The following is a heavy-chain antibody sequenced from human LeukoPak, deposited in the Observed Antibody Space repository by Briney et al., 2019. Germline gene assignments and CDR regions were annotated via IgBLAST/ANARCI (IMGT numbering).Heavy chain of an antibody. CDR3: ARGSYDIVVVPAARSSFDP. D-gene: IGHD2-2*01. J-gene: IGHJ5*02. Sequence: SETLSLTCAVSGYSISSGYYWGWFRQPPGKGLEWIGSIYHSGSTYYNPSLKSRVTISVDTSKNQFSLKLSSVTAADTAVYYCARGSYDIVVVPAARSSFDPWGQGTLVTVSS. CDR2: IYHSGST. CDR1: GYSISSGYY. V-gene: IGHV4-38-2*01.